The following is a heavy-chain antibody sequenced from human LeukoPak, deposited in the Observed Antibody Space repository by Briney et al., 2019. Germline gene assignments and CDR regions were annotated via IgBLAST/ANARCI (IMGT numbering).Heavy chain of an antibody. CDR3: ARVPDGGKGYQYFQH. CDR1: GGSISSYY. D-gene: IGHD4-23*01. CDR2: IYYSGST. J-gene: IGHJ1*01. Sequence: SETLSLTCTVSGGSISSYYWSWLRQPPGKGLEWIGYIYYSGSTNYNPSLKSRVTISVDTSKNQFSLKLSSVTAADTAVYYCARVPDGGKGYQYFQHWGQGTLVTVSS. V-gene: IGHV4-59*01.